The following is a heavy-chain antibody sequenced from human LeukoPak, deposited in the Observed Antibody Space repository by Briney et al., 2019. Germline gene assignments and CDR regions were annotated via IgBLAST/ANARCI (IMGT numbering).Heavy chain of an antibody. Sequence: GASVKVSCKASGFVFTSYGFTWVRQAPGQGLEWMGWISANDGKTHYSERHQGRVTMTTDTVTSTAYMELRSLRSDDTAVYYCARVGLSGSYYYFDYWGQGTLVTVSS. CDR3: ARVGLSGSYYYFDY. CDR1: GFVFTSYG. V-gene: IGHV1-18*01. J-gene: IGHJ4*02. CDR2: ISANDGKT. D-gene: IGHD1-26*01.